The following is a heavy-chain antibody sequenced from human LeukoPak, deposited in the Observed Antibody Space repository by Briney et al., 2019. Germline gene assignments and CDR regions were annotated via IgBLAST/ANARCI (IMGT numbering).Heavy chain of an antibody. D-gene: IGHD2-15*01. CDR2: INHSGST. J-gene: IGHJ4*02. CDR3: ARDRYCSGGSCYSSLGFYFDY. Sequence: SETLSLTCAVYGGSFSGYYWSWIRQPPGKGLEWIGEINHSGSTNYNPSLKSRVTISVDTSKNQFSLKLSSVTAADTAAYYCARDRYCSGGSCYSSLGFYFDYWGQGTLVTVSS. V-gene: IGHV4-34*01. CDR1: GGSFSGYY.